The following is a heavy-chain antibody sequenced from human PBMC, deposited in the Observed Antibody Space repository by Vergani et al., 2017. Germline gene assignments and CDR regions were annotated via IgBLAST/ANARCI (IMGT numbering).Heavy chain of an antibody. V-gene: IGHV3-23*01. CDR1: GFTFNHYA. D-gene: IGHD5-12*01. CDR3: AKANPLNNGYDYLYYYHAMDV. J-gene: IGHJ6*02. CDR2: ISGSGGST. Sequence: EVQLLESGGDLVQPGGSLRLSCAASGFTFNHYAMNWVRQAPGKGLEWVSGISGSGGSTYYAGSVKGRFTISRDSSKNTLYLQMNSLSAGDTAVYYCAKANPLNNGYDYLYYYHAMDVWGQGTTVTVSS.